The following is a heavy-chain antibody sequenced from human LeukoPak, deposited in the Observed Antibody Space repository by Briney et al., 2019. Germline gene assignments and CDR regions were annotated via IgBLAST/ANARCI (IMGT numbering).Heavy chain of an antibody. V-gene: IGHV4-39*01. Sequence: SETLSLTCTVPGGSISSSSYYWGWLRQPPGKGLEWIGRIYYSGSTYYYPSLKSLLTISVDTSKNQFSLKLSSVTAADTAVYYCASGLAAAGTGPAGYWGQGTLVTVSS. CDR1: GGSISSSSYY. CDR2: IYYSGST. J-gene: IGHJ4*02. D-gene: IGHD6-13*01. CDR3: ASGLAAAGTGPAGY.